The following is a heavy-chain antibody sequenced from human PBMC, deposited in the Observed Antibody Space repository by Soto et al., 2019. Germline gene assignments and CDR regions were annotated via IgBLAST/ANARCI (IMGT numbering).Heavy chain of an antibody. CDR3: AGGYGDYGGEDY. CDR1: GFTFSSYG. V-gene: IGHV3-33*01. CDR2: IWYDGSNK. Sequence: GGSLRLSCAASGFTFSSYGMHWVRQAPGKGLEWVAVIWYDGSNKYYADSVKGRFTISRDNSKNTLYLQMNSLRAEDTAVYYCAGGYGDYGGEDYWGQGTLVTVSS. D-gene: IGHD4-17*01. J-gene: IGHJ4*02.